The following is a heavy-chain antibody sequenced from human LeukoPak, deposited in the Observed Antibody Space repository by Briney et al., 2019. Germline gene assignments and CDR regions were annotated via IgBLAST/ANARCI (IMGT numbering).Heavy chain of an antibody. D-gene: IGHD5-12*01. Sequence: SETLSLTCTVSGYSISSGYYWAWIRQPPGKGLEWIGNIYHTGSTCYNPSLKSRVTISVDTSKNQFSLKLSSVTAADTAVYYCARMNSGYENYYYYYYYMDVWGKGTTVTISS. CDR3: ARMNSGYENYYYYYYYMDV. V-gene: IGHV4-38-2*02. CDR1: GYSISSGYY. CDR2: IYHTGST. J-gene: IGHJ6*03.